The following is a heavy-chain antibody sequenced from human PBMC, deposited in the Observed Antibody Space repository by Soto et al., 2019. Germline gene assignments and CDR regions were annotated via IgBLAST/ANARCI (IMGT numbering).Heavy chain of an antibody. J-gene: IGHJ4*02. Sequence: VGSLRLSCAVSGFTFSDFYMSWIRQAPGKGLEWVSYISGSGSTIYYADSVKGRFTVSRDNAKNSLYLQMNTLRVEDTAVYYFARGQERIAAAGTVSNWGKGTLVTVSS. D-gene: IGHD6-13*01. CDR1: GFTFSDFY. CDR3: ARGQERIAAAGTVSN. CDR2: ISGSGSTI. V-gene: IGHV3-11*01.